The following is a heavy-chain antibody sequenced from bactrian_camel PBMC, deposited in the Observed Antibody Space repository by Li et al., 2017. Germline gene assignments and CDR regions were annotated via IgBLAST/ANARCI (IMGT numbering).Heavy chain of an antibody. V-gene: IGHV3S40*01. CDR3: VRDLVDAADR. CDR2: IGSGGGGGTT. CDR1: GFSFSTYT. Sequence: VQLVESGGGLVQPGGSLRLSCAASGFSFSTYTMTWVRQAPGKGLEWVSAIGSGGGGGTTYYADSVKGRFTISRDSAKNRVYLQMSSLKLEDTAVYYCVRDLVDAADRWGQGTQVTVS. D-gene: IGHD7*01. J-gene: IGHJ4*01.